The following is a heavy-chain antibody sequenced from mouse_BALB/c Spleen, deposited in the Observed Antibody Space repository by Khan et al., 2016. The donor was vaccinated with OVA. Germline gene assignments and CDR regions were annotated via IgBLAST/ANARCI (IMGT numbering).Heavy chain of an antibody. D-gene: IGHD2-14*01. CDR2: IYPGNGYT. Sequence: VQLKQSGAELGRPGSSVKLSCKTSGSTFTSYGIKWVKQRPGQGLEWIGYIYPGNGYTEYNERFQGKAILTSDTSSSTAYMQLRSLTSEDSAMYFGTTAYYRYYCDYWGQGTILTVSS. CDR3: TTAYYRYYCDY. CDR1: GSTFTSYG. V-gene: IGHV1S134*01. J-gene: IGHJ2*01.